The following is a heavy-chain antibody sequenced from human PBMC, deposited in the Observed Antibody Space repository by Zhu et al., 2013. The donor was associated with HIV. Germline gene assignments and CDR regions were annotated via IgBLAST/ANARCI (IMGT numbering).Heavy chain of an antibody. Sequence: QVQLVQSGAEVKKPGASVKVSCKASGYTFTSYAMHWVRQAPGQRLEWMGWINAGNGNTKYSQKFQGRVTITRDTSASTAYMELSSLRSEDTAVYYCARVPLPTMIVVVMGNAFDIWGQGTIVDRLF. CDR3: ARVPLPTMIVVVMGNAFDI. D-gene: IGHD3-22*01. CDR1: GYTFTSYA. V-gene: IGHV1-3*01. CDR2: INAGNGNT. J-gene: IGHJ3*02.